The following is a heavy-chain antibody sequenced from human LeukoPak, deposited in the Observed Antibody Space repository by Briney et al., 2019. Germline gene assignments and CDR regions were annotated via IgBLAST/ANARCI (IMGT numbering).Heavy chain of an antibody. CDR3: AREISGQVEY. J-gene: IGHJ4*02. D-gene: IGHD5-12*01. Sequence: PSQTLSLTCTVSGGSISSGGYYWSWIRQHPGRGLEWIGYIYYSGSTYYNPSLKSRVTISVDTSKNQFSLKLSSVTAADTAVYYCAREISGQVEYWGQGTLVTVSS. CDR2: IYYSGST. CDR1: GGSISSGGYY. V-gene: IGHV4-31*03.